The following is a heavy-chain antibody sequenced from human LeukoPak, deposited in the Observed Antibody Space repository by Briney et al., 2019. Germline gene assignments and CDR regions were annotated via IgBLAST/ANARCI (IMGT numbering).Heavy chain of an antibody. D-gene: IGHD6-19*01. V-gene: IGHV3-53*04. CDR2: IYAGGTT. Sequence: PGGSLRLSCAASGFXVSNSFIGWVRQAPGTGLEWVSGIYAGGTTYYADSVQGRFTISRHNSENTLYLQMNSLRPEDTAVYYCARESSVSGWYIYWGQGTLVTVSS. CDR3: ARESSVSGWYIY. J-gene: IGHJ4*02. CDR1: GFXVSNSF.